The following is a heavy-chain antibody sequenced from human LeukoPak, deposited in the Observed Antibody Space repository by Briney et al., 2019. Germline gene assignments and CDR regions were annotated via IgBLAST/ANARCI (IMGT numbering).Heavy chain of an antibody. CDR3: ARDLQTGLAFDA. D-gene: IGHD7-27*01. J-gene: IGHJ3*01. Sequence: GGSLTLSCAASAFTPSSATMNWVRQAPRKAREWVSSLSGSGRLIWYAGSVKGRFTISRDNAANSLFLQMNSLRVEDTAVYYCARDLQTGLAFDAWGQGTVVAVSS. V-gene: IGHV3-21*06. CDR1: AFTPSSAT. CDR2: LSGSGRLI.